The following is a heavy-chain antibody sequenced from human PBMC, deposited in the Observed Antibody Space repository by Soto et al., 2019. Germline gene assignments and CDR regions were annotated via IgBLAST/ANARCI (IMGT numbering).Heavy chain of an antibody. V-gene: IGHV5-51*01. CDR2: IYPGDSDT. CDR3: ARQPPCYGSGSSLPYYYGMGV. J-gene: IGHJ6*02. Sequence: ESLKMSCKGSGYSFTSYWIGWMRQMPGKGLEWMGIIYPGDSDTRYSPSFQGQVTISADKSISTAYLQWSSLKASDTAMYYCARQPPCYGSGSSLPYYYGMGVCGQGPKVTVYS. CDR1: GYSFTSYW. D-gene: IGHD3-10*01.